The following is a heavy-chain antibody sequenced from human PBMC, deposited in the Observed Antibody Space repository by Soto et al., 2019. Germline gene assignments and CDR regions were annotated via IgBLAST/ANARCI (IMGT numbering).Heavy chain of an antibody. Sequence: SVKVSCKASGFTFTSSAVQWVRQARGQRLEWIGWIVVGSGNTNYAQKFQERVTITRDMSTSTAYMELSRLRSEDTAVYYCAAVLFFPQRFSAPTNYFDYWGQGTLVTVSS. D-gene: IGHD3-3*02. V-gene: IGHV1-58*01. CDR3: AAVLFFPQRFSAPTNYFDY. CDR2: IVVGSGNT. CDR1: GFTFTSSA. J-gene: IGHJ4*02.